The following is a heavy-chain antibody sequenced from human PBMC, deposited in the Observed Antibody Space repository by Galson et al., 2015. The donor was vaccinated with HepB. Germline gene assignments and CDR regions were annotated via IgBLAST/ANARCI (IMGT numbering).Heavy chain of an antibody. J-gene: IGHJ5*02. V-gene: IGHV2-70*11. Sequence: PALVKPTQTLTLTCTFSGLSLSTSGMYVSWIRQPPGKALEWLARIDWDDDKYYSTSLKTRLTISKDTSKNQVVLTMTNMDPVDTATYYCARTVTEYSSSSGWFDPWGQGTLVTVSS. D-gene: IGHD6-6*01. CDR2: IDWDDDK. CDR1: GLSLSTSGMY. CDR3: ARTVTEYSSSSGWFDP.